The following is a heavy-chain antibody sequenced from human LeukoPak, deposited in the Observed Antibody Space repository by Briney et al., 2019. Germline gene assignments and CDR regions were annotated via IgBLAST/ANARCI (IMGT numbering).Heavy chain of an antibody. J-gene: IGHJ3*02. CDR3: ARDSLELLNAFDI. CDR1: GFAFSSYA. V-gene: IGHV3-23*01. CDR2: ISGSGGST. Sequence: GGSLRLSCAASGFAFSSYAMSWVRQAPGKGLEWVSAISGSGGSTYYADSVKGRFTISRDNSKNTLYLQMNSLRAEDTAVYYCARDSLELLNAFDIWGQGTMVTVSS. D-gene: IGHD1-7*01.